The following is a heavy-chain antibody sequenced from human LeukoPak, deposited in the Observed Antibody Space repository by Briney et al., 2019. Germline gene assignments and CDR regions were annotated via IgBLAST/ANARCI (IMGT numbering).Heavy chain of an antibody. CDR1: GNYW. V-gene: IGHV3-74*01. Sequence: GGSLRLSCAASGNYWMHWVRQVPGKGLVWVSHINSDGSWTSYADSVKGRFTISRDNAKNSLFLQMNSLRAEDTAVYYCARIRQGYCSTTSCYYFDYWGQGTLVTVSS. J-gene: IGHJ4*02. CDR2: INSDGSWT. CDR3: ARIRQGYCSTTSCYYFDY. D-gene: IGHD2-2*01.